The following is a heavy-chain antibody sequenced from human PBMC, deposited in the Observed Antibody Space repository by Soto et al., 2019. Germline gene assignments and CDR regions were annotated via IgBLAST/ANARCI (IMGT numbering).Heavy chain of an antibody. CDR3: ARPYSSGWHGPGTAFDI. D-gene: IGHD6-19*01. V-gene: IGHV4-39*01. Sequence: SETLSLTCTVSGGSISSSSYYWGWIRQPPGKGLEWIGSIYYSGSTYYNPSLKSRVTISVDTSKNQFSLKLSSVTAADTAVYYCARPYSSGWHGPGTAFDIWGQGTMVTVSS. CDR1: GGSISSSSYY. J-gene: IGHJ3*02. CDR2: IYYSGST.